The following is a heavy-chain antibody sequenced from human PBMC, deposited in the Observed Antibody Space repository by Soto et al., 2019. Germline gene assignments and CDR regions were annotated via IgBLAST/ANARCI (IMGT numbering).Heavy chain of an antibody. CDR2: ISPNSGGT. Sequence: GASVKVSCKASGYTFTSYYLHWVRQAPGQGLEWMGWISPNSGGTNYAQKFQGRVTMTRDTSISTAYMELSRLSSDDTADYYCARMYISGWNYFDYWGQGTQVTVSS. CDR3: ARMYISGWNYFDY. CDR1: GYTFTSYY. D-gene: IGHD6-19*01. V-gene: IGHV1-2*02. J-gene: IGHJ4*02.